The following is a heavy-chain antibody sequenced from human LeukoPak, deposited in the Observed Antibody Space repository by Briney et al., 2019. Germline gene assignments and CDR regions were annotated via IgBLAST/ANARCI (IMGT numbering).Heavy chain of an antibody. CDR3: AKAALITVFGVVSNFDY. V-gene: IGHV3-23*01. D-gene: IGHD3-3*01. CDR1: GFSFSNYA. J-gene: IGHJ4*02. CDR2: LRGNGDNGGTT. Sequence: GGSLRLSCAAPGFSFSNYAMSWFRQAPGQGLEWVSALRGNGDNGGTTYYADSVKGRFTISRDNSKNTLYLKMSSLRVDDTAVYYCAKAALITVFGVVSNFDYWGQGTPVTVSS.